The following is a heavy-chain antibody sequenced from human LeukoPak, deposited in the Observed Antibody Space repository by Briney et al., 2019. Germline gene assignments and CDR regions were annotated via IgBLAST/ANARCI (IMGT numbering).Heavy chain of an antibody. CDR1: GYTFTSYG. V-gene: IGHV1-18*01. CDR2: ISAYNGNT. D-gene: IGHD3-10*01. J-gene: IGHJ6*01. CDR3: ARDSDFYGSVYVMDV. Sequence: ASVKVSCKASGYTFTSYGISWVRQAPGQGLEWMGWISAYNGNTNYAQKLQGRVTMNTDTSTSTAFMELRSLRSDDTAVYYCARDSDFYGSVYVMDVWGQGTTVTVSS.